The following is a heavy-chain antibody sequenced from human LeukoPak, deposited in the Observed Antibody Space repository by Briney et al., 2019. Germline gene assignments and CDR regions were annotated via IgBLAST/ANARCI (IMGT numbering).Heavy chain of an antibody. V-gene: IGHV3-48*01. J-gene: IGHJ4*02. D-gene: IGHD5-24*01. CDR1: GFTFSSYS. CDR2: ISSSSSTI. CDR3: ARDSEMATLYFDY. Sequence: GGSLRLSCAASGFTFSSYSMNWVRQAPGKGLEWVSYISSSSSTIYYADSVKGRFTISRDNAKNSLYLQMNSLRAEDTAVYYCARDSEMATLYFDYWGQGTLVTVSS.